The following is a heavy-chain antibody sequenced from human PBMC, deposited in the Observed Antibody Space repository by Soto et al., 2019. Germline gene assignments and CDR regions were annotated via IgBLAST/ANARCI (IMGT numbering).Heavy chain of an antibody. CDR1: GGSISSGGYY. D-gene: IGHD5-18*01. CDR2: IYYGGST. CDR3: ARAPTGYSYGYGASYFDY. J-gene: IGHJ4*02. Sequence: QVQLQESGPGLVKPSQTLSLTCTVSGGSISSGGYYWSWIRQHPGKGLEWIGYIYYGGSTYYNPSLKSRVTISEDTSKNQFSLKLSSVTAADTAVYYCARAPTGYSYGYGASYFDYWGQGTLVTVSS. V-gene: IGHV4-31*03.